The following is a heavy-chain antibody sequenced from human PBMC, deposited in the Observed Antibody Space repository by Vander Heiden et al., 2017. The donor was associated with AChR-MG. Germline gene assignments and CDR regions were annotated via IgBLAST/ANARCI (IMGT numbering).Heavy chain of an antibody. CDR1: GGAFRGYY. CDR2: INHSGST. V-gene: IGHV4-34*01. Sequence: QVQLQQWGAGLLKPSETLSLTCAVDGGAFRGYYWSWIRQPPGKGLEWIGEINHSGSTNYNPALKSRVTISVDTSKNQFSLKLRSVTAADTAVYYCARGRYYYYGMDVWGQGTTVTVSS. J-gene: IGHJ6*02. CDR3: ARGRYYYYGMDV.